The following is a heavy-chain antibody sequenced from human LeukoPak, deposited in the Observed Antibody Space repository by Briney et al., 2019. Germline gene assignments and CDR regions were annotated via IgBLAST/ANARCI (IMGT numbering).Heavy chain of an antibody. J-gene: IGHJ3*01. D-gene: IGHD2-2*02. Sequence: PSETLSLTCTVSGGSIISSSYYWGWIRQPPGKGLEWIGNIFHSGSTYYSPSLKSRVTISVDRSKNQFSLKLRSVTATDTAVYYCARGRCAYPDWGQGTMVTVSS. CDR2: IFHSGST. CDR1: GGSIISSSYY. V-gene: IGHV4-39*07. CDR3: ARGRCAYPD.